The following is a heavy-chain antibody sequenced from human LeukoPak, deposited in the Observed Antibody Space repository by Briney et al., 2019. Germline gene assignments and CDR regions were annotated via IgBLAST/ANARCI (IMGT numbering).Heavy chain of an antibody. V-gene: IGHV4-4*02. CDR3: ARDPPATGGTVEEPAA. D-gene: IGHD6-13*01. CDR2: IYHSGST. CDR1: GGSISSSNW. J-gene: IGHJ5*02. Sequence: SETLSLTCAVSGGSISSSNWWSWVRQPPGKGLEWIGEIYHSGSTNYNPSLKSRVTISVDKSKNQFSLKLSSVTAADTAVYYCARDPPATGGTVEEPAAWGQGTLVTVSS.